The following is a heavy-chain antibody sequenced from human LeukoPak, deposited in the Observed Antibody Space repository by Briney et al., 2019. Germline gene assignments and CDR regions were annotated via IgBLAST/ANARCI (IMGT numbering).Heavy chain of an antibody. Sequence: ASVKVSCKASGDTFTNYGINWVRQAPGQRPEWMGWFSTYNGDTKYAQKLKGRLTLTADTLKTTAYMELRTLISDDTATYYCAIGQGVITWGGADVYDVWGQGTTVIVSS. CDR3: AIGQGVITWGGADVYDV. J-gene: IGHJ3*01. CDR1: GDTFTNYG. V-gene: IGHV1-18*01. CDR2: FSTYNGDT. D-gene: IGHD3-16*01.